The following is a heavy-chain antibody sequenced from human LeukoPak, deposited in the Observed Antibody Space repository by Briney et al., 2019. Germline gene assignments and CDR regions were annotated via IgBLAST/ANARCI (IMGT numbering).Heavy chain of an antibody. CDR1: GYTFTSYG. J-gene: IGHJ4*02. D-gene: IGHD2-15*01. V-gene: IGHV1-2*06. Sequence: GVSVKVSCKASGYTFTSYGISWVRQAPGQGLEWMGRINPNSGGTNYAQKFQGRVTMTRDTSISTAYMELSRLRSDDTAVYYCARDSKYCSGGSCLRGSQGYWGQGTLVTVSS. CDR3: ARDSKYCSGGSCLRGSQGY. CDR2: INPNSGGT.